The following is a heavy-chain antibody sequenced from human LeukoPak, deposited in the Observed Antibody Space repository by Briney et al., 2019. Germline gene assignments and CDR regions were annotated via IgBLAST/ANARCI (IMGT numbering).Heavy chain of an antibody. Sequence: GSLRLSCATSGFTFSSYAMSWVRQAPGKGLEWGLAISGSGGSTYYADSVKGRFTISRDNSKNTLYLQMNSLRAEDTAVYYCASNRYYYDSSGYFYWGQGTLVTVSS. J-gene: IGHJ4*02. CDR3: ASNRYYYDSSGYFY. V-gene: IGHV3-23*01. D-gene: IGHD3-22*01. CDR2: ISGSGGST. CDR1: GFTFSSYA.